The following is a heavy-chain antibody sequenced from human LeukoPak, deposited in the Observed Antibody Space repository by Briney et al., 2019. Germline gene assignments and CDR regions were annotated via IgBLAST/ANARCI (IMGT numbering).Heavy chain of an antibody. J-gene: IGHJ6*02. D-gene: IGHD2-2*02. CDR2: IYYSGST. Sequence: SETLSLTCTVSGGSISSGGYYWSWIRQHPGKGLEWIGYIYYSGSTYYNPPLKSRVTISVDTSKNQFSLKLSSVTAADTAVYYCTRAVVVPAAIRAYYYYYGMDVWGQGTTVTVSS. CDR1: GGSISSGGYY. CDR3: TRAVVVPAAIRAYYYYYGMDV. V-gene: IGHV4-31*03.